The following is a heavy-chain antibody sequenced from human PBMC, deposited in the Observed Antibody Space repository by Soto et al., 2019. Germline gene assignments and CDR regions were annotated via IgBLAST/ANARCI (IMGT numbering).Heavy chain of an antibody. CDR1: GDSVISGSW. Sequence: QVQLQESGPGLVKASDTLSLNCAVSGDSVISGSWWGWIRLPPGKGLEWIGYIYHRGNTFYNPSLQSRVTMSVDTSKNQFSLNLSSVTAADTALYYCARYFCTYTTCKGEFDYWGQGTLVSVSS. V-gene: IGHV4-28*01. J-gene: IGHJ4*02. D-gene: IGHD3-16*01. CDR3: ARYFCTYTTCKGEFDY. CDR2: IYHRGNT.